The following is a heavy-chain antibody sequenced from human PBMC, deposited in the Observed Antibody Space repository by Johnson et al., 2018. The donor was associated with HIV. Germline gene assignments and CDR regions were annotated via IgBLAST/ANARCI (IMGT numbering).Heavy chain of an antibody. CDR2: ISWNSGSI. CDR3: AKVSSSSTWAHDPFDV. D-gene: IGHD6-6*01. J-gene: IGHJ3*01. CDR1: GFTFSSYW. V-gene: IGHV3-9*01. Sequence: VQLVESGGGLVQPGGSLRLSCAASGFTFSSYWMSWVRQAPGKGLEWVSGISWNSGSIGYADSVKGRFTISRDNAKNSLYLQINSLRVEDTALYYCAKVSSSSTWAHDPFDVWGQGTMVTVSS.